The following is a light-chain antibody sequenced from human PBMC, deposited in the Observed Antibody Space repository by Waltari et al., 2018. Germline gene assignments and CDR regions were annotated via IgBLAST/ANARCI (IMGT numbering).Light chain of an antibody. CDR1: QDISNN. Sequence: DLQMTQSPSSLSASVGDRVTITCQASQDISNNLNWYQQKPGKAPKLLISYASTLERGVPLRFSGSGSGTSFTFIISSLQPEDIAIYFCQQYDDFPLTFGGGTKIEIK. V-gene: IGKV1-33*01. CDR3: QQYDDFPLT. J-gene: IGKJ4*01. CDR2: YAS.